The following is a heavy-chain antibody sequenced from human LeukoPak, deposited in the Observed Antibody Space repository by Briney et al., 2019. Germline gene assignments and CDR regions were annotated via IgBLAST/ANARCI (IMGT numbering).Heavy chain of an antibody. CDR3: ARVIRSGSYFRVIPSNWSNR. CDR2: IAHSGRT. Sequence: SETLSLTCTVSGYSISSGYYWGWSRQPPGKGREGRGGIAHSGRTYYNPSFKNRVITSVDTSKNHLSLKLRSVTTAATAVDYCARVIRSGSYFRVIPSNWSNRCGEASLV. J-gene: IGHJ5*02. CDR1: GYSISSGYY. D-gene: IGHD1-26*01. V-gene: IGHV4-38-2*02.